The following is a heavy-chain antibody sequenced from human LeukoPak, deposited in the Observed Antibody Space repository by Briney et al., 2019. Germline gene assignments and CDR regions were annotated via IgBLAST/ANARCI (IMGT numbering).Heavy chain of an antibody. CDR1: GFTFSSYS. D-gene: IGHD2/OR15-2a*01. CDR2: ISSSSSYI. CDR3: ARDFYDGFALDY. J-gene: IGHJ4*02. Sequence: GGSLRLSCAASGFTFSSYSMNWVRQAPGKGLEWVSSISSSSSYIYYADSVKGRFTISRDNARNSLYLQMDNLRAEDTGVYYCARDFYDGFALDYWGQGTLVTVSS. V-gene: IGHV3-21*03.